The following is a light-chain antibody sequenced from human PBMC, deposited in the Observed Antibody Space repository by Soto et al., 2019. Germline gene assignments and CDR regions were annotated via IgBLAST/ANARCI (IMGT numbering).Light chain of an antibody. CDR2: EGS. V-gene: IGLV2-23*01. CDR1: SSDVGGYNL. Sequence: QSALTQPASVSGSPGQSITIFCTGTSSDVGGYNLVSWYQQHPGKAPKVMIYEGSKRPSGVSNRFSGSKSGNTASLTISGLQAEDEADYYCCSYAGSSTYVFGTGTKVTVL. CDR3: CSYAGSSTYV. J-gene: IGLJ1*01.